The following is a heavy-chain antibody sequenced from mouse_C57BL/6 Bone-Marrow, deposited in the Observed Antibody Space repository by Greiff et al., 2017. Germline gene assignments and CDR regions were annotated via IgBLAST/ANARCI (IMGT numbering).Heavy chain of an antibody. Sequence: QVQLQQSGAELARPGASVKLSCKASGYTFTSYGISWVKQRTGQGLEWIGEIYPRSGNTYYTEQFKGKATLTADKSSSTAYMELRSLTSEVSPVYFCARWDYSNYLYAMDYCGLGTSVTVSS. D-gene: IGHD2-5*01. CDR3: ARWDYSNYLYAMDY. V-gene: IGHV1-81*01. CDR2: IYPRSGNT. J-gene: IGHJ4*01. CDR1: GYTFTSYG.